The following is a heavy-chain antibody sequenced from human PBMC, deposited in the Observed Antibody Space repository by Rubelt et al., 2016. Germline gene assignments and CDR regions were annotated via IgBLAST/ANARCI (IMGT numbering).Heavy chain of an antibody. CDR1: GFTFSSYS. D-gene: IGHD3-3*01. CDR3: ARLALYDFWSGYRYYYGMDV. J-gene: IGHJ6*02. Sequence: EVQLVESGGGLVQPGGSLRLSCAASGFTFSSYSMNWVRQAPGKGLEWVSYISSSSSTIYYADSVKGRFTISRDNAKNSLYLQMNSLRDEDTAVYYRARLALYDFWSGYRYYYGMDVWGQGTTVTVSS. V-gene: IGHV3-48*02. CDR2: ISSSSSTI.